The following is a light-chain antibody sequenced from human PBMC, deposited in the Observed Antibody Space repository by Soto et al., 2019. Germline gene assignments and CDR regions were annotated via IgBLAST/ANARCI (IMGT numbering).Light chain of an antibody. Sequence: SVLTQPPSVSGAPGQRLTISCTGSSSNIGAGYDVHWYQQFPGTAPKLLIFGDINRPSGVPDRFSASKSGTSASLAITGLQAEDEADYYCQSYDSVMRASVFGGGTKLTVL. CDR2: GDI. CDR3: QSYDSVMRASV. V-gene: IGLV1-40*01. CDR1: SSNIGAGYD. J-gene: IGLJ2*01.